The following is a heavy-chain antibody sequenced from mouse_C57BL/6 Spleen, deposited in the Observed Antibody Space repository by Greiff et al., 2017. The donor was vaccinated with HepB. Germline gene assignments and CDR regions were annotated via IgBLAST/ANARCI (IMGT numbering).Heavy chain of an antibody. Sequence: DVQLVESGGGLVKPGGSLKLSCAASGFTFSSYAMSWVRQTPEKRLEWVATISDGGSYTYYPDNVKGRFTISRDNAKNNLYLQMSHLKSEDTAMYYCARGTMITPGYFDVWGTGTTVTVSS. V-gene: IGHV5-4*01. CDR3: ARGTMITPGYFDV. J-gene: IGHJ1*03. D-gene: IGHD2-4*01. CDR2: ISDGGSYT. CDR1: GFTFSSYA.